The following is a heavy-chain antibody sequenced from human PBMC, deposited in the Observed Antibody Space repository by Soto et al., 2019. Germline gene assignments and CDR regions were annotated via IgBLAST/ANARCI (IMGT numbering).Heavy chain of an antibody. D-gene: IGHD2-2*01. CDR3: ARSQGSSTSLEIYYYYYYGMDV. CDR2: IIPIPGTA. J-gene: IGHJ6*02. V-gene: IGHV1-69*13. Sequence: SVKVSCKASGGTFGSYAISLVRQAPGQGLEWMGGIIPIPGTANYAQKFQGRVTIAADESTSTAYMELSSLRSEDTAVYYCARSQGSSTSLEIYYYYYYGMDVWGQGTTVTVSS. CDR1: GGTFGSYA.